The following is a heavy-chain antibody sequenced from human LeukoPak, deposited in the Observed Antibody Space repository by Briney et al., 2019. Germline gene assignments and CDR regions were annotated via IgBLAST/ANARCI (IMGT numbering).Heavy chain of an antibody. D-gene: IGHD3-22*01. CDR3: ARDRRHYYVSSGYHAFDY. CDR2: INPNSGGT. J-gene: IGHJ4*02. V-gene: IGHV1-2*02. CDR1: GYTFTGYY. Sequence: ASVKVSCKASGYTFTGYYMHWVRQAPGQGLEWMGWINPNSGGTNYAQKFQGRVTMTRDTSISTAYMELSRLRSDDTAVYYCARDRRHYYVSSGYHAFDYWGQGTLVTVSS.